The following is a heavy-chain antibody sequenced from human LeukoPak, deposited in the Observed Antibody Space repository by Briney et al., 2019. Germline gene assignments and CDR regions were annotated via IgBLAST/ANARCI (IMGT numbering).Heavy chain of an antibody. CDR3: ARDSCSSTSCYHWYFDL. D-gene: IGHD2-2*01. Sequence: SVKVSCKASGGTFSSYAISWVRQAPGQGLEWMGGIIPIFGTANYAQKFQGRVTITTDESTSTAYMELSSLRSEDTAVYYCARDSCSSTSCYHWYFDLWGRGTLVTVSS. J-gene: IGHJ2*01. V-gene: IGHV1-69*05. CDR1: GGTFSSYA. CDR2: IIPIFGTA.